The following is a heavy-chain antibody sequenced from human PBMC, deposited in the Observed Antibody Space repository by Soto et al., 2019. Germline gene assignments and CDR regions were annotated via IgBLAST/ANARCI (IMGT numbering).Heavy chain of an antibody. J-gene: IGHJ3*01. CDR3: ARDIWTTGGSVLIPVSNPDAFDP. D-gene: IGHD4-17*01. Sequence: QVQLVQSGAEVKKPGSSVKVSCKASGGTFSSYAISWVRQAPGQGLEWMGGIIPIFGTANYAQKFQGRVNNALQFEGRDTSPGEEPRVTADMGWSGLGSEDTAVYYCARDIWTTGGSVLIPVSNPDAFDPWGKGKMVTVSS. CDR1: GGTFSSYA. CDR2: IIPIFGTA. V-gene: IGHV1-69*01.